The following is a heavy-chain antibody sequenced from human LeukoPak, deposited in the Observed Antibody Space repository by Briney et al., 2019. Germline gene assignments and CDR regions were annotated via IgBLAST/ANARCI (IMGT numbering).Heavy chain of an antibody. CDR2: IIPIFGTA. CDR3: ARDKGSTVTTTDYYYYMDV. D-gene: IGHD4-17*01. J-gene: IGHJ6*03. V-gene: IGHV1-69*05. CDR1: GGTFSSYA. Sequence: SVKVSCKASGGTFSSYAISWVRQAPGQGLEWMGGIIPIFGTANYAQKFQGRVTVTTDESTSTAYMELSSLRSEDTAVYYCARDKGSTVTTTDYYYYMDVWGKGTTVTVSS.